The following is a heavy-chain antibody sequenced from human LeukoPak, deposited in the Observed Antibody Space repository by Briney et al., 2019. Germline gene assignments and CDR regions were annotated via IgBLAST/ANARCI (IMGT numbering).Heavy chain of an antibody. Sequence: GSSVKVSCKAFGGSFSSYAINWVRQAPGQGLEWMGGTIPIFGTPNSAQKFQGRVTITADETTTTAYMQLSSLRSEDTAVYYCARSAFKQSQGRDYYYAMDVWGQGTTVTVSS. CDR3: ARSAFKQSQGRDYYYAMDV. CDR1: GGSFSSYA. CDR2: TIPIFGTP. V-gene: IGHV1-69*01. J-gene: IGHJ6*02. D-gene: IGHD3-10*01.